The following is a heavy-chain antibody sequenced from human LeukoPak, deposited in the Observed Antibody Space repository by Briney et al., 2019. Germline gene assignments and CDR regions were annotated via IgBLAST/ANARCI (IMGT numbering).Heavy chain of an antibody. CDR1: GFTFSSYE. D-gene: IGHD3-22*01. CDR2: ISSSGSTI. V-gene: IGHV3-48*03. J-gene: IGHJ4*02. CDR3: ARGRYDSSGYRVDY. Sequence: GGSLRLSCAASGFTFSSYEMNWVRQAPGKGLEGVSYISSSGSTIYYADSVKGRFTISRDNAKNSLYLQMDSLRAEDTAVYYCARGRYDSSGYRVDYWGQGTLVTVSS.